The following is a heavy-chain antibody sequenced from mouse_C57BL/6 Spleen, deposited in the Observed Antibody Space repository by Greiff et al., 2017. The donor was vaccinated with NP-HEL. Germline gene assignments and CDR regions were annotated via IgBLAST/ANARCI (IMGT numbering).Heavy chain of an antibody. D-gene: IGHD1-1*01. CDR1: GFTFSDYG. V-gene: IGHV5-17*01. J-gene: IGHJ4*01. CDR2: ISSGSSTI. CDR3: ARGSTYAMDY. Sequence: EVKLVESGGGLVKPGGSLKLSCAASGFTFSDYGMHWVRQAPEKGLEWVAYISSGSSTIYYADTVKGRFTISRDNAKNTLCLQMTSLRSEDTAMYYCARGSTYAMDYWGQGTSVTVSS.